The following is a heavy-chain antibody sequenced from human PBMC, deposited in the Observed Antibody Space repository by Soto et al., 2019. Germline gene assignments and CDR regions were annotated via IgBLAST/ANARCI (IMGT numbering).Heavy chain of an antibody. D-gene: IGHD6-13*01. J-gene: IGHJ4*02. CDR1: GFTFSSYA. CDR3: ANEYSNLLNFDY. V-gene: IGHV3-23*01. Sequence: PGGSLRLSCAASGFTFSSYAMSGVRQAPGKGLEWVSAISGSGGSTYYADSVKGRFTISRDNSKNTLYLQMNSLRAEDTAVYYCANEYSNLLNFDYWGQGTLVTVSS. CDR2: ISGSGGST.